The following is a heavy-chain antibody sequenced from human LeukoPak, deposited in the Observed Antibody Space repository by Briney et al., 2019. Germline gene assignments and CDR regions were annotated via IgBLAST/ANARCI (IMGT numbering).Heavy chain of an antibody. D-gene: IGHD2-2*01. CDR2: IIPIFGTA. CDR3: ARDFNCSSTSCYLNYYGMDV. V-gene: IGHV1-69*13. Sequence: SVKVSCKASGGTFSSYAISWVRQAPGQGLEWMGGIIPIFGTASYAQKFQGRVTITADESTSTAYMELSSLRSEDTAVYYCARDFNCSSTSCYLNYYGMDVWGQGTTVTVSS. CDR1: GGTFSSYA. J-gene: IGHJ6*02.